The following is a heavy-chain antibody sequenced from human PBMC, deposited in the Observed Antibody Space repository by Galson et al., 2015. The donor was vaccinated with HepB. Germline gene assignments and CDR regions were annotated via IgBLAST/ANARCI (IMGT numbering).Heavy chain of an antibody. CDR2: IDERGNT. CDR1: GGTVYGYF. D-gene: IGHD5-24*01. Sequence: ETLSLTCAVSGGTVYGYFWTWFRQPPGKGLEWIGEIDERGNTNDSPSLKGRVAISLGTSKSQFSLNLTSVTAADTAVYFCARVDRDGYPYPYNRFDSWGGGTLVTVSS. CDR3: ARVDRDGYPYPYNRFDS. V-gene: IGHV4-34*01. J-gene: IGHJ5*01.